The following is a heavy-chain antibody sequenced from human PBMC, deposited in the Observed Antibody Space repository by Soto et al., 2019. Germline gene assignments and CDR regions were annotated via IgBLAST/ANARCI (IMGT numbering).Heavy chain of an antibody. D-gene: IGHD1-7*01. CDR1: GFTFSSYG. CDR2: SSTTGAGT. J-gene: IGHJ5*02. Sequence: GGSLRLSCAASGFTFSSYGMTWVRQAPGQGLEWVSFSSTTGAGTYYADSVKGRFTISRDNSKTKLYLQMTSLRADDTAVYYCAKDRRAGGNYGFYSDLWGQGALVTVSS. V-gene: IGHV3-23*01. CDR3: AKDRRAGGNYGFYSDL.